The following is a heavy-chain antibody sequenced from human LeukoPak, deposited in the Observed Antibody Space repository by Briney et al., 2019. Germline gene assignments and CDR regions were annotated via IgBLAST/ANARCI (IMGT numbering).Heavy chain of an antibody. CDR3: AIDEPNYAPYDFDY. J-gene: IGHJ4*02. Sequence: PGGSLRLSCAASRFTFSNAWMNWVRQAPGKGLEWVGRIKSKADGETTDYAAPVKGRFTISRDDSNNMVYLQMNSLNIEDTAVYYCAIDEPNYAPYDFDYWGQGTLVTVSS. CDR2: IKSKADGETT. D-gene: IGHD4/OR15-4a*01. V-gene: IGHV3-15*01. CDR1: RFTFSNAW.